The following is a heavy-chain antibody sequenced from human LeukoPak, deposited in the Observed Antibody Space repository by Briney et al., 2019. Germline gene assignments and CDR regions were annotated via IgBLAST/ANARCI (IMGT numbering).Heavy chain of an antibody. D-gene: IGHD2-2*02. CDR3: ASIAVVPAAIPGGFDP. CDR2: ISGSGGST. Sequence: PGGSLRLSCAASGFTFSSYAMSWVRQAPGKGLEWVSAISGSGGSTYYADSVKGRFTISRDNSKNTLYLQMNSLRAEDTAVYYCASIAVVPAAIPGGFDPWGQGTLVTVSS. J-gene: IGHJ5*02. CDR1: GFTFSSYA. V-gene: IGHV3-23*01.